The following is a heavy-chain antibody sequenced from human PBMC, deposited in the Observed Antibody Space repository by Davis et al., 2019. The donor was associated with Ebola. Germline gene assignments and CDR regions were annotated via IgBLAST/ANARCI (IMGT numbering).Heavy chain of an antibody. CDR3: ARHIDYDILTGPMNWFDP. Sequence: MPSETLSLTCAVSGGSFSSGGYSWSWIRQPPGKGLEWIGYICYSGSTYYNPSLKSRVTISVDTSKNQFSLKLSSVTAADTAVYYCARHIDYDILTGPMNWFDPWGQGTLVTVSS. CDR1: GGSFSSGGYS. V-gene: IGHV4-30-4*07. D-gene: IGHD3-9*01. J-gene: IGHJ5*02. CDR2: ICYSGST.